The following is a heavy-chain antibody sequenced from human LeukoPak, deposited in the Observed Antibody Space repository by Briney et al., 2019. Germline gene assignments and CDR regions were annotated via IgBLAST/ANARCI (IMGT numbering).Heavy chain of an antibody. CDR2: INHSGST. Sequence: PSEALSLTCAVYGGSFSGYYWSWIRQPPGKGLEWIGEINHSGSTNYNPSLKSRVTISVDTSKNQFSLKLSSVTAADTAVYYCARGRSRITMIVVFITTGHRAFDIRGQGTMVTVSS. V-gene: IGHV4-34*01. J-gene: IGHJ3*02. CDR3: ARGRSRITMIVVFITTGHRAFDI. D-gene: IGHD3-22*01. CDR1: GGSFSGYY.